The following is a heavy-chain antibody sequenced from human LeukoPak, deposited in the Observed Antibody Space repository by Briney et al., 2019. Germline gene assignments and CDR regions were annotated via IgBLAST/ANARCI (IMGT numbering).Heavy chain of an antibody. Sequence: PSETLSLTRTVPVGSTCSYSWSSIRQPPGKGLEWIGYIYYSGNTNYNPSLKSRVTISVDPSKNQCSLKLSSVTAADTAGYYCARGHGSGSYNYWGQGTLVTVSS. CDR1: VGSTCSYS. CDR2: IYYSGNT. J-gene: IGHJ4*02. D-gene: IGHD3-10*01. V-gene: IGHV4-59*01. CDR3: ARGHGSGSYNY.